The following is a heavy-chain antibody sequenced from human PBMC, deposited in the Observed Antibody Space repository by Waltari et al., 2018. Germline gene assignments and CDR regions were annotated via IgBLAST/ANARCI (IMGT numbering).Heavy chain of an antibody. CDR2: VHGSGRS. CDR1: GDSVSNPYG. V-gene: IGHV4-4*02. J-gene: IGHJ5*02. D-gene: IGHD2-15*01. Sequence: QLQLQESGPGLVEPSGTLSLTCAVSGDSVSNPYGWSWVRQSPQKGLEWIGQVHGSGRSNYSPSLASRVTVSLDTSKNAFSRKVTSATAADTAVYYCARDRGRGLYLDTWGPGTLVTVSP. CDR3: ARDRGRGLYLDT.